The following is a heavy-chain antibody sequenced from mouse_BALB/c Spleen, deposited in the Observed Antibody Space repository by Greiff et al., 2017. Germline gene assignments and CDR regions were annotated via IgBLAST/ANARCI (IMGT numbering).Heavy chain of an antibody. J-gene: IGHJ2*01. CDR1: GYTFTSYW. V-gene: IGHV1S41*01. CDR3: ARGDGYDN. Sequence: DLVKPGASVKLSCKASGYTFTSYWINWIKQRPGQGLEWIGRIAPGSGSTYYNEMFKGKATLTVDTSSSTAYIQLSSLSSEDSAVYFCARGDGYDNWGEGTTLTVSS. CDR2: IAPGSGST. D-gene: IGHD2-2*01.